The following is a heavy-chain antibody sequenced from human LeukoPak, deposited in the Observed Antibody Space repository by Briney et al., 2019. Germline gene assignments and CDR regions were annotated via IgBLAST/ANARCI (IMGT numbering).Heavy chain of an antibody. CDR3: AKVKDYYDSSGYYYYFDY. V-gene: IGHV3-23*01. CDR1: GFTFSSYA. CDR2: ISGSGGST. D-gene: IGHD3-22*01. J-gene: IGHJ4*02. Sequence: QPGGSLRLSCAASGFTFSSYAMSWVRQAPEKGLEWVSSISGSGGSTSYADSVKGRFTISRDNSKNTLYLQMNSLRAEDTAIYYCAKVKDYYDSSGYYYYFDYWGQGTLATVSS.